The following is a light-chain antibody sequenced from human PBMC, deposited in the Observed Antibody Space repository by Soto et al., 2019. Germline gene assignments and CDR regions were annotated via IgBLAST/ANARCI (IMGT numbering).Light chain of an antibody. Sequence: EIMMTQSPDTLYVSQGEGATLSCRASQSVSSNLAWYQQKPGQAPRLLIYGASTRATGIPARVSGSGSGTQFTLTISSLQSEDFAVYYCQQYNNWPAITFGQGTLLETK. CDR1: QSVSSN. CDR2: GAS. CDR3: QQYNNWPAIT. J-gene: IGKJ5*01. V-gene: IGKV3-15*01.